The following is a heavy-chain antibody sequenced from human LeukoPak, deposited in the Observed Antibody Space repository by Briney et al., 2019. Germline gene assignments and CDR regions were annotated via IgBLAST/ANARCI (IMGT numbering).Heavy chain of an antibody. V-gene: IGHV3-49*03. Sequence: SLRLSRTASGFTLGDYAMSWFRQAPGKGLEWVGFIRSKAYGGTTEYAASVKGRFTISRDDSKSIAYLQMNSLKTEDTAVYYCTRDRVGATLPHDWGQGTLVTVSS. D-gene: IGHD1-26*01. CDR1: GFTLGDYA. CDR3: TRDRVGATLPHD. J-gene: IGHJ4*02. CDR2: IRSKAYGGTT.